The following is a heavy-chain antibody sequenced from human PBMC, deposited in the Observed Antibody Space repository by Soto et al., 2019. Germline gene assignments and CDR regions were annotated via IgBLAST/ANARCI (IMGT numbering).Heavy chain of an antibody. CDR1: GFTFSSYA. D-gene: IGHD1-26*01. V-gene: IGHV3-30-3*01. Sequence: GGSLRLSCAASGFTFSSYAMHWVRQAPGKGLEWVAVISYDGSNKYYADSVKGRFTISRDNSKNTLYLQMNSLRAEDTAVYYCASVGATLSAYYYYGMDVWGQGTTVTVSS. CDR2: ISYDGSNK. CDR3: ASVGATLSAYYYYGMDV. J-gene: IGHJ6*02.